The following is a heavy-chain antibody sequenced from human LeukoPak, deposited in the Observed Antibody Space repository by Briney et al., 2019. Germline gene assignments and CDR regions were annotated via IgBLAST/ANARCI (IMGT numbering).Heavy chain of an antibody. J-gene: IGHJ5*02. Sequence: SETLSLTCTVSGGSISSYYWSWIRQPAGKGLEWIGRIYTSGSTNYNPSLKSRVTMSVDTSKNQFSLKLSSVTADDTAVYYCAKDLDSSGRFGDNSWLDPWGQGTLVTVSS. CDR1: GGSISSYY. CDR3: AKDLDSSGRFGDNSWLDP. CDR2: IYTSGST. V-gene: IGHV4-4*07. D-gene: IGHD3-10*01.